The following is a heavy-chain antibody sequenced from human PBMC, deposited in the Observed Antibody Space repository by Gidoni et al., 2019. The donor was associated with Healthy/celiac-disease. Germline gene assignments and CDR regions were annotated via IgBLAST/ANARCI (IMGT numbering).Heavy chain of an antibody. D-gene: IGHD6-13*01. CDR2: IWYDGNNK. V-gene: IGHV3-33*01. J-gene: IGHJ2*01. CDR1: GFPFSSHG. Sequence: QVQLVESGGGVVQPGRSLRLSCAASGFPFSSHGMHWVCQAPGKGLEWVAGIWYDGNNKYYADSVKGRFTISRDNSKNTLYLQMNSLRAEDTAVYYCARDRGIAAAGPDWYFDLWGRGTLVTVSS. CDR3: ARDRGIAAAGPDWYFDL.